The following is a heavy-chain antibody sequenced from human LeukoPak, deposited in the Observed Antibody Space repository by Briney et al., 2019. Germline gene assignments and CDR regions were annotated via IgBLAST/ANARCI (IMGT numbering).Heavy chain of an antibody. CDR2: SGSGRST. CDR3: AKPARTNAFDI. J-gene: IGHJ3*02. V-gene: IGHV3-23*01. CDR1: GFTFNNYA. D-gene: IGHD1-14*01. Sequence: GGSLRLSCAASGFTFNNYAMNWVRQAPGKGLEWVSSSGSGRSTYYADSAKGRFTISRDNSKNTLYLQMNSLRAEDTAVYYCAKPARTNAFDIWGQGTMVTVSS.